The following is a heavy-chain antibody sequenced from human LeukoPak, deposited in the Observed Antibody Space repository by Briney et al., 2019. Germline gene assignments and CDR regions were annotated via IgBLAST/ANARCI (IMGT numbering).Heavy chain of an antibody. CDR3: ARDGYSYGYLSTAFDI. CDR2: IYSGGST. Sequence: GGSLRLSCAASGFTVSSNYVSWVRQAPGKGLEWVSVIYSGGSTYYADSVKGRFTISRDNSKNTLYLQMNSLRAEDTAVYYCARDGYSYGYLSTAFDIWGQGTMVTVSS. CDR1: GFTVSSNY. J-gene: IGHJ3*02. V-gene: IGHV3-66*01. D-gene: IGHD5-18*01.